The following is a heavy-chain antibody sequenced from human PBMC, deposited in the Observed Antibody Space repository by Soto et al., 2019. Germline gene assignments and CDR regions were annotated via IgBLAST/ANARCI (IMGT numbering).Heavy chain of an antibody. CDR2: ISAYNGNT. D-gene: IGHD3-10*01. CDR1: GYTFTSYG. CDR3: ARDRGYYYGSGSYYNDYYYYGMDV. V-gene: IGHV1-18*01. J-gene: IGHJ6*02. Sequence: ASVKVSCKASGYTFTSYGISWVRQAPGQGLEWMGWISAYNGNTNYAQKLQGRVTMTTDTSTSTAYMGLRSLRSDDTAVYYCARDRGYYYGSGSYYNDYYYYGMDVWGQGTTVTVSS.